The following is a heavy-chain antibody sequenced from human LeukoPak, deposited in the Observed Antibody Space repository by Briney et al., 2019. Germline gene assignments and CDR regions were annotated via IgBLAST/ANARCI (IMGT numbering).Heavy chain of an antibody. CDR1: GFTFSSYE. CDR3: ARRIAVAAVGAFDI. D-gene: IGHD6-19*01. J-gene: IGHJ3*02. Sequence: PGGSLRLSCAASGFTFSSYEMNWVRQAPGKGLEGVSAISGSGSNKYYADSAKGRFTISRDNSKNTLYLQMNSLRAEDTAVYYCARRIAVAAVGAFDIWGQGTMVTVSA. CDR2: ISGSGSNK. V-gene: IGHV3-23*01.